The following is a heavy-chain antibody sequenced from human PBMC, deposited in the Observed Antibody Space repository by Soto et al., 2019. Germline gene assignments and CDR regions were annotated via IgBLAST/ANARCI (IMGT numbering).Heavy chain of an antibody. CDR1: GFTFSSYE. CDR2: ITSSGSPI. CDR3: ARGVKNYFDY. J-gene: IGHJ4*02. V-gene: IGHV3-48*03. Sequence: PGGSLRLACAAPGFTFSSYEMNWVRQAPGKGLEWVSYITSSGSPIYYADSVKGRFTISRDNAKNSLYLQMNSLRAEDTAVYYCARGVKNYFDYWGQGTLVTVSS.